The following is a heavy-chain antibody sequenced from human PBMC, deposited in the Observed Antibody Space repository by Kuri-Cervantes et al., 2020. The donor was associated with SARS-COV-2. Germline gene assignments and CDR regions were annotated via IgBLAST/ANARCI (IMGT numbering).Heavy chain of an antibody. CDR1: GYTFTGYY. Sequence: ASVKVSCKASGYTFTGYYMHWVRQAPGQGLEWMGWINPNSGGTNYAQKFQGRVTMTRDTSISTAYMELSRLRSDDAAVYYCATSLAAMITFGGVIPRQFDYWGQGTLVTVSS. CDR3: ATSLAAMITFGGVIPRQFDY. V-gene: IGHV1-2*02. CDR2: INPNSGGT. J-gene: IGHJ4*02. D-gene: IGHD3-16*02.